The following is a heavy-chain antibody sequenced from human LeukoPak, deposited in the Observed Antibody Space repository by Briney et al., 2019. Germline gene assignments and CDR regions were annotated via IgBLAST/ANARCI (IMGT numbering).Heavy chain of an antibody. CDR3: ARGVYYYDSNGYPRAYYFDY. V-gene: IGHV1-69*04. J-gene: IGHJ4*02. CDR1: GGTFSSYA. CDR2: IIPILGIA. D-gene: IGHD3-22*01. Sequence: SVKVSCKASGGTFSSYATSWVRQAPGQGLEWMGRIIPILGIANYAQKFQGRVTITADKSTSTAYMELSSLRSEDTAVYYCARGVYYYDSNGYPRAYYFDYWGQGTLVTVSS.